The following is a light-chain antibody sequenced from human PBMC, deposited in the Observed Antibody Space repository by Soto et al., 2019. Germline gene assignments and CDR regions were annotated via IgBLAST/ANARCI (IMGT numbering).Light chain of an antibody. CDR3: QQLSTYPLT. CDR2: AAS. V-gene: IGKV1-39*01. CDR1: QSISTY. Sequence: DIQMTQSPSSLSASVGDTVTITCRPSQSISTYLNWYQQKPGKAPKLLIYAASTLQSGVPSRFSGSGSGTDFTLTISSLQPEDFATYYCQQLSTYPLTFGGGTKVDIK. J-gene: IGKJ4*01.